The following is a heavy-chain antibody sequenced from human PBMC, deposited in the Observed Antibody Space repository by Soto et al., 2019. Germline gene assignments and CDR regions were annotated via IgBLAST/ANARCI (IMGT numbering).Heavy chain of an antibody. D-gene: IGHD6-6*01. Sequence: GGSLRLSCAASGFTFSSYSMNWVRQAPGKGLEWVSSISSSSSYIYYADSVKGRFTISRDNAKNSLYLQMNSLRAEDTAVYYCARARWEQLARYYYYGMDVWGQGTTVTVSS. CDR2: ISSSSSYI. CDR1: GFTFSSYS. V-gene: IGHV3-21*01. CDR3: ARARWEQLARYYYYGMDV. J-gene: IGHJ6*02.